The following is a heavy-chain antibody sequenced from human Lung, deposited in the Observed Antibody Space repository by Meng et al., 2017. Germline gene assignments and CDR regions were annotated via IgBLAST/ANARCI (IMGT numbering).Heavy chain of an antibody. CDR2: IYHSGST. CDR1: GGSISSSNW. Sequence: QLGVSGPGRVQPSGTLSLTCAVSGGSISSSNWWSWVRQPPGKGLEWIGEIYHSGSTNYNPSLKSRVTISVDKSKNQFSLKLSSVTAADTAVYYCARGSITMVRGVSVFDPWGQGTLVTVSS. J-gene: IGHJ5*02. V-gene: IGHV4-4*02. D-gene: IGHD3-10*01. CDR3: ARGSITMVRGVSVFDP.